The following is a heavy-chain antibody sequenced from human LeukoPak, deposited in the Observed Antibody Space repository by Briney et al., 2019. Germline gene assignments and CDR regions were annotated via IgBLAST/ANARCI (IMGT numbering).Heavy chain of an antibody. Sequence: GGSLRLSCAASGFSFSTYAMSWVRQAPGQGLERVSAISGSGKTYYPDSVKGRFTISRDNSKNTLFLQMNGLRAEDTAVYYCAKERDAKGYFDYWGQGTLVTVSS. V-gene: IGHV3-23*01. CDR3: AKERDAKGYFDY. CDR1: GFSFSTYA. CDR2: ISGSGKT. J-gene: IGHJ4*02.